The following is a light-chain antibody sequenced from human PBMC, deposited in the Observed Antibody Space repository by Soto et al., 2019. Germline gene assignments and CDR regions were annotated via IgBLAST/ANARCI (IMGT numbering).Light chain of an antibody. Sequence: QSVLTQPASVSGSPGQSIAISCTGTSSDVGGYNYVSWYQQHPGKAPKLIIFDVTNRPSGVSDRFSGSKSGSTASLTISGPRAEDEANYYSTSFEGRGIYVFGTGTKVTVL. J-gene: IGLJ1*01. CDR2: DVT. V-gene: IGLV2-14*01. CDR1: SSDVGGYNY. CDR3: TSFEGRGIYV.